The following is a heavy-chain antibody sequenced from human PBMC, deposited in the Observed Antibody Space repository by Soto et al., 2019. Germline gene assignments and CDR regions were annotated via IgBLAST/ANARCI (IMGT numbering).Heavy chain of an antibody. J-gene: IGHJ4*02. CDR1: GGTFSSYA. Sequence: QVQLVQSGAEVKKPGSSVKVSCKASGGTFSSYAISWVRQAPGQGLEWMGVVIPIFGTANYAQKFQGRVTITADESTSTAYMELSSLRSEDTAVYYCARDLYYYDSSGYFDYWGQGTLVTVSS. D-gene: IGHD3-22*01. CDR2: VIPIFGTA. CDR3: ARDLYYYDSSGYFDY. V-gene: IGHV1-69*01.